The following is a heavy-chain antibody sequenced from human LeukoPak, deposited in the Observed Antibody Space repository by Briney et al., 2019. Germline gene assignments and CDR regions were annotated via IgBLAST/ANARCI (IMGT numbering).Heavy chain of an antibody. Sequence: ASVKVSCKASGGTFSSYAISWVRQAPGQGLEWMGGIIPIFGTANYAQKFQNRVTITTDDSTSTAYMELSRLRSEDTAVYYCARDSRKQLVLFDYWGQGTLVTVSS. D-gene: IGHD6-6*01. CDR2: IIPIFGTA. J-gene: IGHJ4*02. V-gene: IGHV1-69*05. CDR3: ARDSRKQLVLFDY. CDR1: GGTFSSYA.